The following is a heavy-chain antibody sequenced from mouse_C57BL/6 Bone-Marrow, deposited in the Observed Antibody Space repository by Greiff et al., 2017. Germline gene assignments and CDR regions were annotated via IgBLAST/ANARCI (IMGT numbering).Heavy chain of an antibody. D-gene: IGHD1-1*01. Sequence: QVQLQQSGAELVRPGTSVKVSCKASGYAFTNYLIEWVKQRPGQGLEWIGVINPGSGGTNSNEKFKGKATLTVDKSSSTAYMQLSSLTSEASAVYFAAKNYGSGYYFDYWGQGTTLTVSS. CDR1: GYAFTNYL. J-gene: IGHJ2*01. V-gene: IGHV1-54*01. CDR3: AKNYGSGYYFDY. CDR2: INPGSGGT.